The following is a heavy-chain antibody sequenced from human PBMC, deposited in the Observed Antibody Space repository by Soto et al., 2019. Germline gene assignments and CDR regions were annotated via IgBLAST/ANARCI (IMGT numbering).Heavy chain of an antibody. V-gene: IGHV3-9*01. CDR2: ISWNSGSI. D-gene: IGHD2-15*01. CDR3: AKDMSDGYCSGGSCYSGYGAFDI. J-gene: IGHJ3*02. CDR1: GFTFDDYA. Sequence: EVQLVESGGGLVQPGRSLRLSCAASGFTFDDYAMHWVRQAPGKGLEWVSGISWNSGSIGYADSVKGRFTISRDNAKNSLYLQMNSLRAEDTALYYCAKDMSDGYCSGGSCYSGYGAFDIWGQGTMFTVSS.